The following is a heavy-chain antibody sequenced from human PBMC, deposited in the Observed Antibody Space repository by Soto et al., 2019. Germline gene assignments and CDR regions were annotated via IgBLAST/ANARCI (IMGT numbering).Heavy chain of an antibody. Sequence: QVQLVESGGGVVQPGRSLRLSCAASGFTFSSYAMHWVRQAPGKGLEWVALISYEGSKKYYADSVKGRLTISRDNSKNTLSPQMDSLRAEDTAVYYCAKVVYSGSYYGIDYWGQGTLVTVSS. D-gene: IGHD1-26*01. CDR1: GFTFSSYA. J-gene: IGHJ4*02. V-gene: IGHV3-30*18. CDR2: ISYEGSKK. CDR3: AKVVYSGSYYGIDY.